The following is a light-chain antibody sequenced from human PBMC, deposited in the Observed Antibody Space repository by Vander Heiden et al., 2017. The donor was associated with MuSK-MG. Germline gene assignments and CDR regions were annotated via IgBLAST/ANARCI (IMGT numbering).Light chain of an antibody. CDR3: CSSAGSRTAV. CDR1: SSDVGSYNL. J-gene: IGLJ2*01. CDR2: EVS. V-gene: IGLV2-23*02. Sequence: PGQSITISCTGTSSDVGSYNLVSWYQQHPGKAPKLMIYEVSKRPSGVSNRFSGSKSGNTDSLTISGLQAEDEADDDCCSSAGSRTAVCGGGTKLTV.